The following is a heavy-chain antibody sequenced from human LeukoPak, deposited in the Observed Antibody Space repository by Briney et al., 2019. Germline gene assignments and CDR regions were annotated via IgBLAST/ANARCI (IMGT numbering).Heavy chain of an antibody. D-gene: IGHD3-22*01. V-gene: IGHV3-15*01. CDR2: IKSKSDGGTT. CDR1: GLVFTTAW. Sequence: GESLRLSCAASGLVFTTAWMIWVRQAPGKGLEWVGRIKSKSDGGTTDYAAPVKGRFTISRDDSKNTLYLQMSSLKTEDTAVYYCTTLEQYYFHISAYDVYYMDVWGKGTTVTVSS. J-gene: IGHJ6*03. CDR3: TTLEQYYFHISAYDVYYMDV.